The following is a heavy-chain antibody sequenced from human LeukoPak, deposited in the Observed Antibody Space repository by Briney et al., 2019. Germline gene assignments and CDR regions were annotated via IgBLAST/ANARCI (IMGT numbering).Heavy chain of an antibody. CDR3: ARDNPKVSGYSDY. CDR2: ISSSSYI. Sequence: PGGSLRLSCAASGFTFSSYSMNWVRQAPGKGLEWVSSISSSSYIYYADSVKGRFTISRDNAKNSLYLQMNSLRAEDTAVYYCARDNPKVSGYSDYWGQGTLVTVSS. V-gene: IGHV3-21*01. D-gene: IGHD1-14*01. CDR1: GFTFSSYS. J-gene: IGHJ4*02.